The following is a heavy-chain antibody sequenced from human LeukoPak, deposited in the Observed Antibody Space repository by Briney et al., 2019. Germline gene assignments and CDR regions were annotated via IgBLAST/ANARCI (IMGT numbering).Heavy chain of an antibody. CDR2: IIPIFGTA. CDR1: GGTFSSYA. V-gene: IGHV1-69*06. J-gene: IGHJ4*02. Sequence: SVRVSCKASGGTFSSYAISWVRQAPGQGLEWMGGIIPIFGTANYAQKFQGRVTITADKSTSTAYMELSSLRSEDTAVYYCAREHTAMVYFDYWGQGTLVTVSS. D-gene: IGHD5-18*01. CDR3: AREHTAMVYFDY.